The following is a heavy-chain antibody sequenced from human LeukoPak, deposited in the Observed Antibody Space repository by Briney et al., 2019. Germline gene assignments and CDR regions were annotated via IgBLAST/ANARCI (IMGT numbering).Heavy chain of an antibody. V-gene: IGHV1-2*02. Sequence: ASVTVSFKASGYTFTGYYMHWVRQAPGQGLEWMGCINPNSGGTNNAQKFQGRITMTRDTSISTAYMELSRLRSDDTAVYYCARTTEGYVRGPGYSYYYYMDVWGKGTTVTISS. CDR3: ARTTEGYVRGPGYSYYYYMDV. CDR1: GYTFTGYY. D-gene: IGHD3-16*01. CDR2: INPNSGGT. J-gene: IGHJ6*03.